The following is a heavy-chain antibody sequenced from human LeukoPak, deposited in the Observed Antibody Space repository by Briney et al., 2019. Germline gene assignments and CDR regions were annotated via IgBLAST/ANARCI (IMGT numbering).Heavy chain of an antibody. CDR3: ARRARGGTSYWFDP. CDR2: IYYSGST. V-gene: IGHV4-59*08. CDR1: GGSISSYY. Sequence: SETLSLTCTVSGGSISSYYWSWIRQPPGKGLEWIGYIYYSGSTNYNPSLKSRVTISVDTSKNQFSLKLSSVTAADTAVYYCARRARGGTSYWFDPWGQGTLVTVSS. J-gene: IGHJ5*02. D-gene: IGHD2-2*01.